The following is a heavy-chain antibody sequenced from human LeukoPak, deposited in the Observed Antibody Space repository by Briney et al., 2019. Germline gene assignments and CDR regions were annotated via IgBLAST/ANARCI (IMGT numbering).Heavy chain of an antibody. V-gene: IGHV3-15*01. J-gene: IGHJ4*02. Sequence: GGSLRLSCAASGFIFSNVWMSWVRQAPGKGLEWVGRIRSKTDGGTRDYAAPVKGRFTLSRDDSQNTLYLHMNSLKIEDTGVYYCTTEVAGYNWDYFDYWGQGTLVTVSS. CDR2: IRSKTDGGTR. CDR3: TTEVAGYNWDYFDY. D-gene: IGHD5-24*01. CDR1: GFIFSNVW.